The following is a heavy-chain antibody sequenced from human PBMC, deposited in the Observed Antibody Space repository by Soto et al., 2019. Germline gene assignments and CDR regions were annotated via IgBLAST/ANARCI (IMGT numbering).Heavy chain of an antibody. D-gene: IGHD7-27*01. CDR2: INHSGST. V-gene: IGHV4-34*01. Sequence: QVQLQQWGAGLLKPSETLSLTCAVYGGSFSGYYWSWIRQPPGKGLEWIGEINHSGSTNYNPSLKSRVTISVDTSKNQFSLKLSSVTAADTAVYYCAREPTWGPGRFDPWGQGTLVTVSP. CDR1: GGSFSGYY. J-gene: IGHJ5*02. CDR3: AREPTWGPGRFDP.